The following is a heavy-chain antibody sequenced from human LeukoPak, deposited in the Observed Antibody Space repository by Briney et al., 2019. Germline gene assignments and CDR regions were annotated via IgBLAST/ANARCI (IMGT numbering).Heavy chain of an antibody. CDR1: GFTFSSYA. D-gene: IGHD5-12*01. CDR3: AKDLDIVATITGN. V-gene: IGHV3-23*01. Sequence: GGSLRLSCAASGFTFSSYAMSWVRQAPGKGLEWVSGVSGSGGSTYYADSVKGRFTISRVNSKNTLYLQMNSLRAEDTAVYYCAKDLDIVATITGNWGQGTLVTVSS. CDR2: VSGSGGST. J-gene: IGHJ4*02.